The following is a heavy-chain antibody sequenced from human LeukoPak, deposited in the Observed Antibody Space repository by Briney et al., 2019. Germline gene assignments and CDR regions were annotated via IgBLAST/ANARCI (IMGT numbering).Heavy chain of an antibody. D-gene: IGHD3-22*01. V-gene: IGHV4-34*01. CDR1: GGSFSGYY. CDR3: ARYEDYYDSSGSTQFDY. Sequence: PSETLSLTCAVYGGSFSGYYWSWIRQPPGKGLEWIGEINHSGSTNYNPSLKGRVTISVDTSKNQFSLKLSSVTAADTAVYYCARYEDYYDSSGSTQFDYWGQGTLVTVSS. J-gene: IGHJ4*02. CDR2: INHSGST.